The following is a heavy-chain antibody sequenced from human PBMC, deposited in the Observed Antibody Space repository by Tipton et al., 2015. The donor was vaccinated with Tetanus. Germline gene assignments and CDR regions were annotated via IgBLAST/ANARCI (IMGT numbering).Heavy chain of an antibody. CDR2: INHSGST. Sequence: LRLSCAVYGGSFSGYYWSWIRQPPGKGLEWIGEINHSGSTNYNPSLKSRVTISVDTSKNQFSLKLSSVTAADTAVYYCARGGITIFGVVIIHYYGMDVWGQGTTVTVSS. CDR3: ARGGITIFGVVIIHYYGMDV. D-gene: IGHD3-3*01. V-gene: IGHV4-34*01. J-gene: IGHJ6*02. CDR1: GGSFSGYY.